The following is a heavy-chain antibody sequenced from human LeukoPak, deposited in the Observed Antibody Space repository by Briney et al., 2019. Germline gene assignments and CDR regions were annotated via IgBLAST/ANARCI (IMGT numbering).Heavy chain of an antibody. V-gene: IGHV3-13*04. J-gene: IGHJ4*02. Sequence: PGGSLRLCCAASGFTFSNCDMHWVRQSTEKGLEWVSGIGIAGDTYYPDSVKGRFTTSRENAKNSLYLQVNSLRAGDTAVYYCGREVLDSHSRGWHIDYWGQGILVTVSS. D-gene: IGHD6-19*01. CDR3: GREVLDSHSRGWHIDY. CDR2: IGIAGDT. CDR1: GFTFSNCD.